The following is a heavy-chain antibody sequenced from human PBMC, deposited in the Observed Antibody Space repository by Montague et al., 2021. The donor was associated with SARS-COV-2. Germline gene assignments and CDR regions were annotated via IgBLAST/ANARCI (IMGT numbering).Heavy chain of an antibody. CDR3: ARDLFWGTDSGTQQRRDY. CDR2: IWYDGSNK. D-gene: IGHD3-16*01. V-gene: IGHV3-33*01. J-gene: IGHJ4*02. Sequence: SLRLSCAASGFTFSSYGMHWVRQAPGKGLDCVAVIWYDGSNKYYADSVQGRFTISRDNSKNTLYLQMNSLRAEDTAVYYCARDLFWGTDSGTQQRRDYWGQGTLVTVSS. CDR1: GFTFSSYG.